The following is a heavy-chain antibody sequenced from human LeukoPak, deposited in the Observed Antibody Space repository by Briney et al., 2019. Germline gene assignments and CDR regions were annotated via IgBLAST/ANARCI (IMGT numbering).Heavy chain of an antibody. CDR1: VFTFSSYA. D-gene: IGHD5-12*01. CDR2: ISYVGSNK. CDR3: ARDSSGYDLIGGFDY. J-gene: IGHJ4*02. V-gene: IGHV3-30*04. Sequence: GGSLRLSCAPSVFTFSSYAMHWGRQAPGGGLGWVAVISYVGSNKYYADSVKGRFTISRDNSKNTLYLQMNSLRAEDTAVYYCARDSSGYDLIGGFDYWGQGSLVTASS.